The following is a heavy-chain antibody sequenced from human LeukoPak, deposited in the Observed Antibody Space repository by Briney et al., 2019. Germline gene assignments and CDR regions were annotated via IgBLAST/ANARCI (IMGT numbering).Heavy chain of an antibody. CDR1: GFTFSSYG. V-gene: IGHV3-33*06. Sequence: GRSLRPSCAAPGFTFSSYGMHWVRQAPGKGLEWVAVIWYDGSNKYYADSVKGRFTISRDNSKNTLYLQMNSLRAEDTAVYYCAKDFARIGGGYNWGGYYMDVWGKGTTVTVSS. CDR2: IWYDGSNK. J-gene: IGHJ6*03. CDR3: AKDFARIGGGYNWGGYYMDV. D-gene: IGHD5-24*01.